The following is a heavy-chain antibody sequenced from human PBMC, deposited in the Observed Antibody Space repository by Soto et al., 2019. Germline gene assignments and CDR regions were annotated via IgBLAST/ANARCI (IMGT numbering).Heavy chain of an antibody. CDR3: ARVRQGKGYYGMDV. Sequence: GGSLRLSCAASGFTFSSYGMHWVRQAPGKGLEWVAVICDDGSSKYYADSVKGRFTISRDNSKNTLYLQMNSLRAEDTAVYYFARVRQGKGYYGMDVWGQGTTVTVSS. J-gene: IGHJ6*01. CDR2: ICDDGSSK. CDR1: GFTFSSYG. V-gene: IGHV3-33*01. D-gene: IGHD3-10*01.